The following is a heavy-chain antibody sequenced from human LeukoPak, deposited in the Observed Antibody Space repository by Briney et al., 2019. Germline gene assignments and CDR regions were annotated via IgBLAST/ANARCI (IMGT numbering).Heavy chain of an antibody. Sequence: GGSLRLSCAASGFTFSSYSMNWARQAPGKGLEWVANIKQDGSEKYYVDSVKGRFTISRDNAKNSLYLQMNSLRAEDTAVYYCARPYNWNDGEDYWGQGTLVTVSS. D-gene: IGHD1-20*01. CDR2: IKQDGSEK. J-gene: IGHJ4*02. CDR1: GFTFSSYS. CDR3: ARPYNWNDGEDY. V-gene: IGHV3-7*01.